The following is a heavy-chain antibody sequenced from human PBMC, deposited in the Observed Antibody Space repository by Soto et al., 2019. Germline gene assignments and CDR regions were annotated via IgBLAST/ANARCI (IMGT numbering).Heavy chain of an antibody. CDR2: ISGSGSTI. CDR3: ARGVYDSSGYYYP. V-gene: IGHV3-23*01. Sequence: PGGSLRLSCAASGLTFSSYAMSWVRQAPGKGLQWVSAISGSGSTISYADSVKGRFTISRDNAKNSLYLQMNNLRAEDTAVYYCARGVYDSSGYYYPWGQGTLVTVSS. D-gene: IGHD3-22*01. CDR1: GLTFSSYA. J-gene: IGHJ5*02.